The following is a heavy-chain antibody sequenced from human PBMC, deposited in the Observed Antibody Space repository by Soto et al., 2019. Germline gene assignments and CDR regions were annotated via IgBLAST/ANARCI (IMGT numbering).Heavy chain of an antibody. CDR1: SGSFSGFY. CDR2: ISQSGST. V-gene: IGHV4-34*01. J-gene: IGHJ4*02. Sequence: PSETLSLTCSIYSGSFSGFYWSWIRQPPGKRLEWIGEISQSGSTNYNPSLKSRVSISVDTSKNQSSLNLTSVTAADTAVYYCASAPQASALSQTRPGFWCEVALVSVPS. CDR3: ASAPQASALSQTRPGF. D-gene: IGHD1-1*01.